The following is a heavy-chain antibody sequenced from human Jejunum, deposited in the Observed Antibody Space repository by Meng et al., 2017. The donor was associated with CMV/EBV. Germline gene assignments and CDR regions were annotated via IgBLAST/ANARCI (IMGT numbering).Heavy chain of an antibody. Sequence: CVGSGFTFSNYWLAWVRQAPGKGLEWVANLSEDGSEKHYVDSVKGRFIISRDNAKNSVYLQMNSLRVEDTALYYCAGRIFDIWGQGTMVTVSS. V-gene: IGHV3-7*01. CDR2: LSEDGSEK. J-gene: IGHJ3*02. CDR3: AGRIFDI. CDR1: GFTFSNYW.